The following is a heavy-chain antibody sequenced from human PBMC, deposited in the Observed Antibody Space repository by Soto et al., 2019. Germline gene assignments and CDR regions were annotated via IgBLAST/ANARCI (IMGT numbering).Heavy chain of an antibody. CDR3: TRDFGSYKDHFIRGGADS. CDR2: IITKAYGGTA. Sequence: GGSLRLSCTGSGFNFGDYIMSWVRQAPGKGLEWVGFIITKAYGGTAEYAAPVKGRFTISRDDSKSITYLQMNSLKTEDTAVYYCTRDFGSYKDHFIRGGADSWGQGTLVTVSS. D-gene: IGHD3-9*01. V-gene: IGHV3-49*04. J-gene: IGHJ5*01. CDR1: GFNFGDYI.